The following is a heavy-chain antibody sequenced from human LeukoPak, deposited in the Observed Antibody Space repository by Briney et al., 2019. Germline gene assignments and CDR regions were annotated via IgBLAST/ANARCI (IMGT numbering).Heavy chain of an antibody. V-gene: IGHV3-21*01. J-gene: IGHJ4*02. CDR3: ARASGWMGATTYYFDY. Sequence: PGGSLRLSCAASGFTFSSYSMNWVRQAPGKGLEWVSSISSSSSYIYYADSVKGRFTISRDNAKNSLYLQMNSLRAEDTAVYYCARASGWMGATTYYFDYWGQGTQVTVSS. CDR2: ISSSSSYI. D-gene: IGHD1-26*01. CDR1: GFTFSSYS.